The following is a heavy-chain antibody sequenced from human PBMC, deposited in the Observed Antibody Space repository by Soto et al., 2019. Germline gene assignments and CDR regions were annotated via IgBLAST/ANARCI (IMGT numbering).Heavy chain of an antibody. D-gene: IGHD3-16*01. Sequence: ASVRVSSTASGSTFTSYDINWVRQAPGQGLEWMGWMNPGSGDTGYAQKFQGRVTMTRDISIATAYMELSSLRSDDTAIYYCARMATFGSLNWFDPWGQGTLVTVSS. J-gene: IGHJ5*02. CDR1: GSTFTSYD. CDR3: ARMATFGSLNWFDP. CDR2: MNPGSGDT. V-gene: IGHV1-8*01.